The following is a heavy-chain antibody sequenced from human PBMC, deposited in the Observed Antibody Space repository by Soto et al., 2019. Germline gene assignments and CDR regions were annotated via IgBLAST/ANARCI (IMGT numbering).Heavy chain of an antibody. CDR3: ARDYDGFDY. CDR2: ITHSGSA. D-gene: IGHD3-16*01. CDR1: GGSFSGYY. Sequence: SETLALTCAVYGGSFSGYYWRWIRQPPGKGLEWIGKITHSGSANYNPTLRSRVIISVDKPKNQLSLKLMSVTAADTAVYYCARDYDGFDYWGQGILVTASS. V-gene: IGHV4-34*01. J-gene: IGHJ4*02.